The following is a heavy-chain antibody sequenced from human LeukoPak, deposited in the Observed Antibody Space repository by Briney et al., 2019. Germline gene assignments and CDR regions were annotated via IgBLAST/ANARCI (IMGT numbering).Heavy chain of an antibody. D-gene: IGHD3-3*01. CDR2: ISAYNGNT. CDR3: AREAGPHSYDFWSGHTPSFDY. Sequence: ASVKVSCKASGYTFTSYGISWVRQAPGQGLEWMGWISAYNGNTNYAQKLQGRVTMTTDTSTSTAYMELRSLRSDDTAVYYCAREAGPHSYDFWSGHTPSFDYWGQGTLVTVSS. CDR1: GYTFTSYG. V-gene: IGHV1-18*01. J-gene: IGHJ4*02.